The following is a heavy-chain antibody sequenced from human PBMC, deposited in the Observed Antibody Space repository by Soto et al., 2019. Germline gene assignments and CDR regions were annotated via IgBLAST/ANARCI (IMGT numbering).Heavy chain of an antibody. CDR3: AKGNTYYYGSGTPGPRKYYFDY. CDR1: GFTFSSYA. D-gene: IGHD3-10*01. J-gene: IGHJ4*02. V-gene: IGHV3-23*01. CDR2: ISGSGGST. Sequence: GALRLSCAASGFTFSSYAMSWVRQAPGKGLEWVSAISGSGGSTYYADSVKGRFTISRDNSKNTLYLQMNSLRAEDTAVYYCAKGNTYYYGSGTPGPRKYYFDYWGQGALVTVSS.